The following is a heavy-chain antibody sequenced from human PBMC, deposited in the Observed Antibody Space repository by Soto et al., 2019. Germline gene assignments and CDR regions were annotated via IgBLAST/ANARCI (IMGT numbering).Heavy chain of an antibody. V-gene: IGHV3-74*01. CDR2: INSDGSST. J-gene: IGHJ5*02. Sequence: EVQLVESGGGLVQPGGSLRLSCAASGFTFSSYWMHRVRQAPGKGLVWVSRINSDGSSTSYADSVKGRFTISRDNAKNTLYLQMNSLRAEDTAVYYCARALFPNWGSGGYNWFDPWGQGTLVTVSS. CDR3: ARALFPNWGSGGYNWFDP. CDR1: GFTFSSYW. D-gene: IGHD7-27*01.